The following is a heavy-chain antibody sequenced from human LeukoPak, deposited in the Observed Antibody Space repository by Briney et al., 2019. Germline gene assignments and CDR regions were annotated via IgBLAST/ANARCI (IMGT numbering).Heavy chain of an antibody. D-gene: IGHD1-26*01. CDR1: EFNVSTNY. J-gene: IGHJ4*02. CDR3: TRSNNIVGATYFDY. CDR2: IYSGGGS. Sequence: PGGSLRLSCAASEFNVSTNYMSWVRQAPGKGLMWLSIIYSGGGSNYAGSVKGRFTISRDNSKNTLFLQMGSLRAEDMAVYYCTRSNNIVGATYFDYWGQGTLVTVSS. V-gene: IGHV3-66*01.